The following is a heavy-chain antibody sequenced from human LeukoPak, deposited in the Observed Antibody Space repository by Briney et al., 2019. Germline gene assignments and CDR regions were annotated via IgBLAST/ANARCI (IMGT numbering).Heavy chain of an antibody. D-gene: IGHD1-14*01. V-gene: IGHV4-31*03. J-gene: IGHJ4*02. CDR2: IYYSGST. CDR3: ARVNHGGIDY. CDR1: GDSISSGGYY. Sequence: PSETLSLTCTVSGDSISSGGYYWSWIRQHPGKGLEWIGYIYYSGSTYYNPSLKSRITISVDTSKTQFSLKLSSVTAADTAVYYCARVNHGGIDYWAQGPPVTVPS.